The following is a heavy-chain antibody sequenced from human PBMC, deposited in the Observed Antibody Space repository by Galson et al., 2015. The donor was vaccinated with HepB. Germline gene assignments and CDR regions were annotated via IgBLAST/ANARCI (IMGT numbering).Heavy chain of an antibody. D-gene: IGHD3-22*01. J-gene: IGHJ4*02. CDR2: IKSKTDGGTT. Sequence: SLRLSCAASGFTFSNAWMSRVRQAPGKGLEWVGRIKSKTDGGTTDYAAPVKGRFTISRDDSKNTLYLQMNSLKTEDTAVYYCTTPTYYYDSSGYYWGQGTLVTVSS. CDR3: TTPTYYYDSSGYY. CDR1: GFTFSNAW. V-gene: IGHV3-15*01.